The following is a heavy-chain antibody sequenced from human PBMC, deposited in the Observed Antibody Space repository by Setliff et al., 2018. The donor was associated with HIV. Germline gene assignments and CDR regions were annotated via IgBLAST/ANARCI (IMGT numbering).Heavy chain of an antibody. Sequence: KTSETLSLTCTVSGGSISSSSYYWGWIRQPPGKGLEWIGSIYYSGSTYYNPSLKSRVTISVDTSKNQFSLKLSSVTAADTAVHYCARHHYSNWFDPWGQGTLVTVSS. CDR1: GGSISSSSYY. V-gene: IGHV4-39*01. D-gene: IGHD2-15*01. J-gene: IGHJ5*02. CDR2: IYYSGST. CDR3: ARHHYSNWFDP.